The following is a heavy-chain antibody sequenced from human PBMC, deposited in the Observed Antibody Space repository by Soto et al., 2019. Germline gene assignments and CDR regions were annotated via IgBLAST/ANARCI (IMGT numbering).Heavy chain of an antibody. CDR3: AKDKGSGSYFPTDAFDI. D-gene: IGHD1-26*01. CDR2: ISWDGGST. CDR1: GFTFDDYT. J-gene: IGHJ3*02. V-gene: IGHV3-43*01. Sequence: GGSLRLSCAASGFTFDDYTMHWVRQAPGKGLEWVSLISWDGGSTYYADSVKGRFTISRDNSKNSLYLQMNSLRTKDTALYYCAKDKGSGSYFPTDAFDIWGQGTMVTVSS.